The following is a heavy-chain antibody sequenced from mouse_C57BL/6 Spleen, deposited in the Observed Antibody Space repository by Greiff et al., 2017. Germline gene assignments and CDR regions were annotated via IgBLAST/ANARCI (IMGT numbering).Heavy chain of an antibody. J-gene: IGHJ3*01. CDR3: ARNYYGNPAWFAY. V-gene: IGHV1-19*01. Sequence: EVQLQQSGPVLVKPGASVKMSCKASGYTFTDYYMNWVKQSHGKSLEWIGVINPYNGGTSYNQKFKGKATLTVDKSSSTAYMELNSLTSEDSAVYYCARNYYGNPAWFAYWGQGTLVTVSA. CDR2: INPYNGGT. CDR1: GYTFTDYY. D-gene: IGHD2-1*01.